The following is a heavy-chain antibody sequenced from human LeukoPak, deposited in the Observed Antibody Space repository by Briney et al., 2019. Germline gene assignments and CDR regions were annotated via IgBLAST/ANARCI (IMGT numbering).Heavy chain of an antibody. Sequence: GGSLRLSCAASGFTFSSYWMSWVRQAPGKGLEWVANIKQDGSEKYYVDSVKGRFTISRDNAKNSLYLQMNSLRAEDTAVYYCARGWAYYYGSGSWDYWGQGTLVTVSS. CDR2: IKQDGSEK. D-gene: IGHD3-10*01. CDR1: GFTFSSYW. J-gene: IGHJ4*02. V-gene: IGHV3-7*04. CDR3: ARGWAYYYGSGSWDY.